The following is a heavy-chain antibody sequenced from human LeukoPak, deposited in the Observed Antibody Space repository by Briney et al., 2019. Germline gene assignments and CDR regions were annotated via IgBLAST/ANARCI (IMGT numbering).Heavy chain of an antibody. CDR1: GYTFTDYN. J-gene: IGHJ3*02. CDR2: TGPKRGAT. Sequence: GASVKVSCKASGYTFTDYNIHWVRQAPGQGLEWMGWTGPKRGATKYAQKFEGRVTMTRDTSITTVYMELSSLRFDDTAMYSCARVGLTRGEAFDIWGQGTMVTVSS. D-gene: IGHD3-16*01. CDR3: ARVGLTRGEAFDI. V-gene: IGHV1-2*02.